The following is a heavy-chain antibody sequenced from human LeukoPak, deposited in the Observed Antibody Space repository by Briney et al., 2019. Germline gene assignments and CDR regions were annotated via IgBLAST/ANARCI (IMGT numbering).Heavy chain of an antibody. D-gene: IGHD6-19*01. Sequence: KTGGSLRLSCAASGSTFSDYFMYWVRQAPGKGLEWVSSISSSRTIYDADSVKGRFTISRDNAKNSLSLQMISLRAEDTAVYYCARDLAGTVGYWGQGNLVTVSS. V-gene: IGHV3-69-1*02. CDR3: ARDLAGTVGY. CDR2: ISSSRTI. CDR1: GSTFSDYF. J-gene: IGHJ4*02.